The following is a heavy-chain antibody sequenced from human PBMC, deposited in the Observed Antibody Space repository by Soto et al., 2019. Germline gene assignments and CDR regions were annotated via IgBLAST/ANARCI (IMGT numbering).Heavy chain of an antibody. V-gene: IGHV3-7*04. CDR3: ARGAAGGFPFPEY. J-gene: IGHJ4*02. CDR1: GFTSSSFW. Sequence: EVHLVESGGGLVQPGGSLRLSCVGSGFTSSSFWMNWVRQAPGKGLEWVANIKQDGNEKHYVDSVKGRFTISRDNAKNSLFLQMNSLRAEDTAVYYCARGAAGGFPFPEYWGQGTLVTVSS. D-gene: IGHD6-13*01. CDR2: IKQDGNEK.